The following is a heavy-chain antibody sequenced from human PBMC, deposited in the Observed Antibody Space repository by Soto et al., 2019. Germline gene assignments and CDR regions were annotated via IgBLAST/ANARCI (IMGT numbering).Heavy chain of an antibody. CDR2: INHSGST. J-gene: IGHJ4*02. D-gene: IGHD2-15*01. CDR3: ARAVCSGGSCYPDHFDY. CDR1: GGSFTSHY. Sequence: SETLSLTCAVYGGSFTSHYWSWIRQPPGKGLEWIGDINHSGSTNYNPSLKTRVTMSLDTSNNQFYLRLSSVTAADTAVYYCARAVCSGGSCYPDHFDYWGQGTLVTVSS. V-gene: IGHV4-34*10.